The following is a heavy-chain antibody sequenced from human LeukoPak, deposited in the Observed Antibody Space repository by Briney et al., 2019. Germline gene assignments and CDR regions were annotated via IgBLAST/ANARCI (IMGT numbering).Heavy chain of an antibody. CDR3: ATDSSLYSSSWTDLDY. V-gene: IGHV1-24*01. CDR1: GYTLTELS. Sequence: GASVKVSCKVSGYTLTELSMHWVRQAPGKGLEWMGGFDPEDGETIYAQKFQDRVTMTEDTSTDTAYMELSSLRSEDTAVYYCATDSSLYSSSWTDLDYWGQGTLVTVSS. J-gene: IGHJ4*02. D-gene: IGHD6-13*01. CDR2: FDPEDGET.